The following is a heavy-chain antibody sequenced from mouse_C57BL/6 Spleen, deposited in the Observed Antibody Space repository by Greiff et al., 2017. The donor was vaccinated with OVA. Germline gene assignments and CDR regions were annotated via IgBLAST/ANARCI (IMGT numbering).Heavy chain of an antibody. V-gene: IGHV1-85*01. Sequence: VQLQQSGPELVKPGASVKLSCKASGYTFTSYDINWVKQRPGQGLEWIGLIYPRDGSTKYNEKFKGKATLTVDTSASTAYMELHSLTSEDSAVYFCARGDDYDEDFDYWGQGTTLTVSS. CDR3: ARGDDYDEDFDY. D-gene: IGHD2-4*01. J-gene: IGHJ2*01. CDR2: IYPRDGST. CDR1: GYTFTSYD.